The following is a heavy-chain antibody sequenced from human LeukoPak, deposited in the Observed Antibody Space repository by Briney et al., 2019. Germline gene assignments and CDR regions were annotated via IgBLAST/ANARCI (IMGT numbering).Heavy chain of an antibody. V-gene: IGHV1-18*01. Sequence: GASVKVSCKASGYTFTSYGISWVRQAPGQGLEWMGWISAYNGNTNYAQKLQGRVTMATDTSTSTAYMELRSLRSDDTAVYYCARVLDDILTGYSGGMDVWAKGPRSPSP. CDR3: ARVLDDILTGYSGGMDV. J-gene: IGHJ6*02. CDR2: ISAYNGNT. CDR1: GYTFTSYG. D-gene: IGHD3-9*01.